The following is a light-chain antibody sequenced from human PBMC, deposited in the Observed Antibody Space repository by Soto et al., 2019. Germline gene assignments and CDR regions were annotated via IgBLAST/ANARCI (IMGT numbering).Light chain of an antibody. CDR2: GAS. CDR3: QQYGSSPWT. J-gene: IGKJ1*01. V-gene: IGKV3-20*01. CDR1: QSVSSSY. Sequence: EIVLTQSPGTLSLSPGERATLSCRASQSVSSSYLAWYQQKPGQAPRPLIYGASSRAIGIPDRFSGSGSGTDFPLTISRLEREDFAVYYCQQYGSSPWTFGQGTNVEIK.